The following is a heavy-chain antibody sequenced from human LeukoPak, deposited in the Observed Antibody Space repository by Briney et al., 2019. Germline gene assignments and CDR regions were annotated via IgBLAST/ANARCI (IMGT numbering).Heavy chain of an antibody. CDR1: GGSISSYY. CDR2: IYYSGST. V-gene: IGHV4-59*01. D-gene: IGHD5-18*01. J-gene: IGHJ5*02. CDR3: ARRIQLWLENWFDP. Sequence: NSSETLSLTCTVSGGSISSYYWSWIRQPPGKGLEWIGYIYYSGSTNYNPSLKSRVTISVDTSKNQFSLKLSSVTAADTAVYYCARRIQLWLENWFDPWGQGTLVTVSS.